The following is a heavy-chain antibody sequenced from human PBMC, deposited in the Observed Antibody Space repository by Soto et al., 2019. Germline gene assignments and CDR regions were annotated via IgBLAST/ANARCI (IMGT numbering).Heavy chain of an antibody. CDR2: ISSSSSYT. CDR1: GFTFSDYY. D-gene: IGHD6-19*01. CDR3: ARGAVAGIWGWFDP. Sequence: GGSLRLSCAASGFTFSDYYMSWIRQAPGKGLEWVSYISSSSSYTNYADSVKGRFTISRDNAKNSLYLQMNSLRAEDTAVYYCARGAVAGIWGWFDPWGQGTLVTVSS. J-gene: IGHJ5*02. V-gene: IGHV3-11*06.